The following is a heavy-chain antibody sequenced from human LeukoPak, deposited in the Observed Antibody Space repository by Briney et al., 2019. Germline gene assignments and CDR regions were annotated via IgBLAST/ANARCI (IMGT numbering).Heavy chain of an antibody. V-gene: IGHV1-69*13. CDR1: GGTFSSYA. CDR2: IIPIFGTA. J-gene: IGHJ4*02. D-gene: IGHD3-10*01. Sequence: GASVKVSCKASGGTFSSYAISWVRQAPGQGLEWMGGIIPIFGTANYAQKFQGRVTITADESTSTAYMELSSLRSEDTAVYYCARDVVSGGRPVIAFGYWGQGTLVTVSS. CDR3: ARDVVSGGRPVIAFGY.